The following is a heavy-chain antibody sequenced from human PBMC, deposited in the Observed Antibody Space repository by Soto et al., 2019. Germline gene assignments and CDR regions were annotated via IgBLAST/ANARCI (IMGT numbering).Heavy chain of an antibody. Sequence: GGSLRLSCAASGFTFSSYSMNWVRQAPGKGLEWVSSISSSSSYIYYADSVKGRFTISRDNAKNSLYLQMNSLRAEDTAVYYCARGAGYGDYADAFDIWGQGTMVTVS. J-gene: IGHJ3*02. CDR1: GFTFSSYS. CDR2: ISSSSSYI. D-gene: IGHD4-17*01. V-gene: IGHV3-21*01. CDR3: ARGAGYGDYADAFDI.